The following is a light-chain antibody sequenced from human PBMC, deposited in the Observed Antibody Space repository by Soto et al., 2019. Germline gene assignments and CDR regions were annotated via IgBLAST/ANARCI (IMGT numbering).Light chain of an antibody. Sequence: SSELTQPPSVSVSPGQTARITCSGAALPKQYAYWYHQKPRQAPVLVIYKDSERPSGIPERFSGSSSGTAVTLTISGVQAEDEADYYCQSADSSGTYPVFGGGTKLTVL. J-gene: IGLJ2*01. CDR1: ALPKQY. CDR2: KDS. V-gene: IGLV3-25*03. CDR3: QSADSSGTYPV.